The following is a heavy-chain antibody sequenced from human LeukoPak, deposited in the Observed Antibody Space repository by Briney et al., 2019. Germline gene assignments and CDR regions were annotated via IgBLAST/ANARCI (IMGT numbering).Heavy chain of an antibody. CDR3: ARRRGGGPLFDY. Sequence: SETLSLTCNVSGGSISSYYWSWIRQPAGKGLEWIGRISSSGSTNYNPSLQSRVTISVDTSKNQFSLKLSSVTAADTAVYYCARRRGGGPLFDYWGQGTLVTVSS. CDR2: ISSSGST. V-gene: IGHV4-4*07. J-gene: IGHJ4*02. D-gene: IGHD3-10*01. CDR1: GGSISSYY.